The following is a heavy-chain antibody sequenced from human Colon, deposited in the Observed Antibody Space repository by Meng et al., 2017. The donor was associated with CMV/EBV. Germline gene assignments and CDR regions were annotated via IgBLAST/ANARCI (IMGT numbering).Heavy chain of an antibody. Sequence: SLKISCATSGFKFDDHAMHWVRQPPGKGLEWVAGIYWHSGTIGYADSVRGRFIISRDNGEKSIYLEMNSLTSEDSALYYCAKDRKGGGEIDYWGQGTLVTVSS. J-gene: IGHJ4*02. V-gene: IGHV3-9*01. CDR2: IYWHSGTI. D-gene: IGHD2-21*01. CDR1: GFKFDDHA. CDR3: AKDRKGGGEIDY.